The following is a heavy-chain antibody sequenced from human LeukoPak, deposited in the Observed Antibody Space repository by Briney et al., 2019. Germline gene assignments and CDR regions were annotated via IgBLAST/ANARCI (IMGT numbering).Heavy chain of an antibody. J-gene: IGHJ5*02. Sequence: SETLSLTCAVYGGSFSGYYWSWIRQPPGKGLEWIGEINHSGSTNYNPSLKSRVTISVDTSKNQFSLKLSSVTAADTAVYYCARARITMVRGVIGWFDPWGQGTLVTVSS. CDR2: INHSGST. D-gene: IGHD3-10*01. CDR3: ARARITMVRGVIGWFDP. V-gene: IGHV4-34*01. CDR1: GGSFSGYY.